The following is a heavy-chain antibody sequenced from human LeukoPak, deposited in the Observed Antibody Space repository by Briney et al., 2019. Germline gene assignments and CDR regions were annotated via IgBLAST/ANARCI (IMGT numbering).Heavy chain of an antibody. V-gene: IGHV1-8*01. Sequence: ASVKVSRKASGYTFTSYDINWVRQATGQGLEWMGWMNPNSGNTGYAQKFQGRVTMTRNTSISTAYMELSSLRSEDTAVYYCARGDYYDSSGYFPLWGQGTLVTVSS. CDR2: MNPNSGNT. D-gene: IGHD3-22*01. CDR1: GYTFTSYD. CDR3: ARGDYYDSSGYFPL. J-gene: IGHJ4*02.